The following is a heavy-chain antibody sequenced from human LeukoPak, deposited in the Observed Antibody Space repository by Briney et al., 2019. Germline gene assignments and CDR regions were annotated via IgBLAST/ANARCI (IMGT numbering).Heavy chain of an antibody. D-gene: IGHD3-3*01. Sequence: ASVKVSCKASGYTFTSYGISWVRQAPGQGLEWMGWISAYNGNTNYAQKLQGRVTMTTDTSTSTAYMELRSLGSDDTAVYYCAAFWSGYSDAFDIWGQGTMVTVSS. V-gene: IGHV1-18*01. CDR2: ISAYNGNT. CDR3: AAFWSGYSDAFDI. J-gene: IGHJ3*02. CDR1: GYTFTSYG.